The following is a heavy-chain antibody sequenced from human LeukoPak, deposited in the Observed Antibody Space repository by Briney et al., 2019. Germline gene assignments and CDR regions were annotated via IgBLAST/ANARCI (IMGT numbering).Heavy chain of an antibody. Sequence: GGSLRLSCAASGFTFSSYSMNWVRQAPGKGLEWVSYISSSSTIYYADSVKGRFTISRDNAKNSLYLQMNSLRAEDTAVYYCAGLLVYNNGFDYWGQGTLVTVSS. J-gene: IGHJ4*02. CDR1: GFTFSSYS. V-gene: IGHV3-48*04. D-gene: IGHD1-1*01. CDR2: ISSSSTI. CDR3: AGLLVYNNGFDY.